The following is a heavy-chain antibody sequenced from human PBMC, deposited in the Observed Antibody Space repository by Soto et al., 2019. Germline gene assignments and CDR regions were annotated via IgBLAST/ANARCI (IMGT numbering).Heavy chain of an antibody. CDR1: GFTFSSYA. V-gene: IGHV3-23*01. CDR2: ISGSGGST. CDR3: AKSRYSSGWSRGYFDY. J-gene: IGHJ4*02. Sequence: GGSLRLSCAASGFTFSSYAMSWVRQAPGKGLEWVSAISGSGGSTYYADSVKGRLTISRDNSKNTLYLQMNSLRAEDTAVYYCAKSRYSSGWSRGYFDYWGQGTLVTVSS. D-gene: IGHD6-19*01.